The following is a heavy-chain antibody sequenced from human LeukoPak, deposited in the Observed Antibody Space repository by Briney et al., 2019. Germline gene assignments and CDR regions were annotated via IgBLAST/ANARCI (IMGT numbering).Heavy chain of an antibody. J-gene: IGHJ6*03. CDR2: ISSSSSMI. CDR3: ARDRGNQRGYYYYYMDV. Sequence: PGGSLRLSCAASGFTLENYNMNWVRQAPGKGLEWVSYISSSSSMIYYADSVKGRFTISRDNAKNSLYLQMNSLRAEDTAVYFCARDRGNQRGYYYYYMDVWGKGTTVTVSS. D-gene: IGHD1-14*01. V-gene: IGHV3-48*04. CDR1: GFTLENYN.